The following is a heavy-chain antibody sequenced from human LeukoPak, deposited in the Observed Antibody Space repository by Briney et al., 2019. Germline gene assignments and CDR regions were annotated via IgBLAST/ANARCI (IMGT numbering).Heavy chain of an antibody. CDR2: INPNSGGT. CDR3: ARDRHDILTGYYNWFDP. V-gene: IGHV1-2*02. CDR1: GYTFTGYY. D-gene: IGHD3-9*01. Sequence: ASVKVSCKASGYTFTGYYMHWVRQAPGQGLEWMGWINPNSGGTHYSQKFQGRVTMTRDTSISTAYMELSRLSSDDTAVYYCARDRHDILTGYYNWFDPWGQGTLVTVSS. J-gene: IGHJ5*02.